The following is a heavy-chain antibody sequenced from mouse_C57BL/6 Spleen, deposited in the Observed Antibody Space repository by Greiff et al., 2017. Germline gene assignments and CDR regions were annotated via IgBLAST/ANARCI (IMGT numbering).Heavy chain of an antibody. V-gene: IGHV1-18*01. CDR3: ARFPITTVVATDWYFDV. Sequence: EVQLQQSGPELVKPGASVKIPCKASGYTFTDYNMDWVKQSHGKSLEWIGDINPNNGGTIYNQKFKGKATLTVDKSSSTAYMELRSLTSEDTAVYYCARFPITTVVATDWYFDVWGTGTTVTVSS. D-gene: IGHD1-1*01. CDR2: INPNNGGT. J-gene: IGHJ1*03. CDR1: GYTFTDYN.